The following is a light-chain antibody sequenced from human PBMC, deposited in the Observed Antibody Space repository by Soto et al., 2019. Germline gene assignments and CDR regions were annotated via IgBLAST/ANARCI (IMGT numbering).Light chain of an antibody. Sequence: EIVMTQSPATLSASAGERATLTCRASHSVSSRLAWYQQKPGQAPRLLIYGASTRASGLPARFSGSGSGTEFTLTISRLQSEDFAVYCCQHYTNCPLTFGRGTKVEIK. CDR1: HSVSSR. CDR2: GAS. V-gene: IGKV3-15*01. CDR3: QHYTNCPLT. J-gene: IGKJ4*01.